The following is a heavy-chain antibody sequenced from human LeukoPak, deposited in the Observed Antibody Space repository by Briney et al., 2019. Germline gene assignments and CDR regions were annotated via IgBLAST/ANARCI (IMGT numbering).Heavy chain of an antibody. J-gene: IGHJ4*02. CDR1: GYTFTSYG. V-gene: IGHV1-18*01. CDR2: ISAYNGNT. CDR3: ARDGRGSTYYDFWSGSSPIDY. Sequence: ASVKVSCKASGYTFTSYGISWVRQAPGQGLEWMGWISAYNGNTNYAQKLQGRVTMTTDTSTSTAYMELRSLRSDDTAVYYCARDGRGSTYYDFWSGSSPIDYWGQGTLVTVSS. D-gene: IGHD3-3*01.